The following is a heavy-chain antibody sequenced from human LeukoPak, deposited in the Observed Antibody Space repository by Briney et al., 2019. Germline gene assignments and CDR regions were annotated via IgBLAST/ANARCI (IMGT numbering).Heavy chain of an antibody. J-gene: IGHJ5*02. Sequence: PGGSLRLSCAASGFTFSSYAMSWVRQAPGKGLEWVSAISGSGGGTYYADSVRGRFTISRDNAKNSLYLQMNSLRAEDTAVYYCARATTRGGELPKLDPWGQGTLVTVSS. CDR2: ISGSGGGT. D-gene: IGHD3-10*01. V-gene: IGHV3-23*01. CDR1: GFTFSSYA. CDR3: ARATTRGGELPKLDP.